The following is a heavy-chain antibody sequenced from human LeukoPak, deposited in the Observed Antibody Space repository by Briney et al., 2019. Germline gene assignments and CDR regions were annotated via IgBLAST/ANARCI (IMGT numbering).Heavy chain of an antibody. CDR1: GGSISSSSYY. CDR2: IYYSGST. V-gene: IGHV4-39*01. Sequence: PSETLSLTCTVSGGSISSSSYYWGWIRRPPGKGLEWIGSIYYSGSTYYNPSLKSRVTISVDTSKNQFSLKLSSVTAADTAVYYCARLTVTSLYGYYYYMDVWGKGTTVTVSS. J-gene: IGHJ6*03. D-gene: IGHD4-17*01. CDR3: ARLTVTSLYGYYYYMDV.